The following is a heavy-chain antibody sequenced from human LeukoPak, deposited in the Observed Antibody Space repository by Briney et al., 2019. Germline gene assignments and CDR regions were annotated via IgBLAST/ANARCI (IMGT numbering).Heavy chain of an antibody. CDR2: ISYDGSNK. CDR1: GFTFSSYA. D-gene: IGHD3-10*01. Sequence: PGGSLRLSCAASGFTFSSYAMSWVRQAPGKGLEWLAVISYDGSNKYYADSVKGRFTISRDNSKNTLYLQMNSLRAEDTAVYYCARDRTQGGSGSYFFDYWGQGTLVTVSS. J-gene: IGHJ4*02. CDR3: ARDRTQGGSGSYFFDY. V-gene: IGHV3-30*04.